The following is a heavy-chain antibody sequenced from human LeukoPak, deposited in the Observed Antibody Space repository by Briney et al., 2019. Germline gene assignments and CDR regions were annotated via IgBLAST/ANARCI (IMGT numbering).Heavy chain of an antibody. CDR2: INHSGST. Sequence: SETLSLTCAVYGGSFSGYYWSWIRQPPGEGLEWIGEINHSGSTNYNPSLKSRVTISVDTSKNRFSLKLSSVTAADTAVYYCARGLTVTYYYDSSGYPSPFDYWGQGTLVTVSS. J-gene: IGHJ4*02. V-gene: IGHV4-34*01. D-gene: IGHD3-22*01. CDR3: ARGLTVTYYYDSSGYPSPFDY. CDR1: GGSFSGYY.